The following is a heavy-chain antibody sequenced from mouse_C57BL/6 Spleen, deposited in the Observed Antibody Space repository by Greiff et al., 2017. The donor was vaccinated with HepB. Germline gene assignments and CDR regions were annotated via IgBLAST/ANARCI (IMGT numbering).Heavy chain of an antibody. J-gene: IGHJ4*01. CDR1: GYTFTDYY. CDR3: AREENISSWGAMDY. Sequence: EVQLQQSGPELVKPGASVKISCKASGYTFTDYYMNWVKQSHGKSLEWIGDINPNNGGTSYNQKFKGKATLTVDKSSSTAYMELRSLTSEDSAVYYCAREENISSWGAMDYWGQGTSVTVSS. CDR2: INPNNGGT. V-gene: IGHV1-26*01. D-gene: IGHD1-1*01.